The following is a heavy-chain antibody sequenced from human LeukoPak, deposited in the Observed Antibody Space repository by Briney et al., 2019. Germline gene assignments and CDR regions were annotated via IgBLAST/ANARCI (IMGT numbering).Heavy chain of an antibody. Sequence: ASVKVSCKASGYIFTNYYMHWVRQAPGQGLEWMGMINPRDGSTSYAQTFQDRVTMTRDTSTSTVYMELSGLRSEDTAVYSCARGGWKYRWPNGVDYYFDYWGQGTLVTVSS. CDR3: ARGGWKYRWPNGVDYYFDY. CDR1: GYIFTNYY. CDR2: INPRDGST. V-gene: IGHV1-46*01. J-gene: IGHJ4*02. D-gene: IGHD2-8*02.